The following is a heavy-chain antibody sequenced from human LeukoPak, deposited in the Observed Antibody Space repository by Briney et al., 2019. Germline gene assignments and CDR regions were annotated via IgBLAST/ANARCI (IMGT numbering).Heavy chain of an antibody. CDR3: STDPRSLLY. CDR2: INRDGSEE. J-gene: IGHJ4*01. D-gene: IGHD4-17*01. V-gene: IGHV3-7*03. Sequence: GGSLRLSCGASGFTFSTYWMSWVRQAPGKGLKWVATINRDGSEEYYVDSMKGRFTISRDNSKNSLYLQLNSLRPEDTALYYCSTDPRSLLYWGHGTLVTVSS. CDR1: GFTFSTYW.